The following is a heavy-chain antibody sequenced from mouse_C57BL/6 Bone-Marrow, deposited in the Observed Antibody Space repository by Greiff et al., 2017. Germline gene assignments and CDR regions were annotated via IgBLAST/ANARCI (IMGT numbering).Heavy chain of an antibody. V-gene: IGHV7-3*01. J-gene: IGHJ1*03. CDR2: IRNKANGYTT. CDR1: GFTFTDYY. D-gene: IGHD1-1*01. CDR3: ARYIIYCGSSWGDWCFDV. Sequence: EVKLMESGGGLVQPGGSLSLSCAASGFTFTDYYMSWVRQPPGKALEWLGFIRNKANGYTTEYSASVKGRFTISRDNSQSILYLQMNALRAEDRATYYCARYIIYCGSSWGDWCFDVWGTGTTVTVSS.